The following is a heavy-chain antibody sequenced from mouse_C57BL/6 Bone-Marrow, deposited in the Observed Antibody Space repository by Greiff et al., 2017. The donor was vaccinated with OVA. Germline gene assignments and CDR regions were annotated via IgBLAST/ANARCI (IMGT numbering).Heavy chain of an antibody. J-gene: IGHJ3*01. D-gene: IGHD2-1*01. V-gene: IGHV1-47*01. Sequence: VHLVESGAELVKPGASVKMSCKASGYTFTTYPIEWMKQNHGKSLAWIGNFHPYNDDTKYNEKFKGKATLTVEKSSSTVYLELSRLTSDDSAVYYCARGGNYEACFAYWGQGTLVTVSA. CDR2: FHPYNDDT. CDR3: ARGGNYEACFAY. CDR1: GYTFTTYP.